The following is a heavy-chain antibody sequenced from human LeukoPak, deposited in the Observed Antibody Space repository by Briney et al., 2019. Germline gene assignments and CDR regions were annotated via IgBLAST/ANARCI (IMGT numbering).Heavy chain of an antibody. D-gene: IGHD5-12*01. CDR1: GFTFSTHW. Sequence: PGGSLRLSCVASGFTFSTHWRNWVRQAPGEGLEWVASINHGGNKIYYLDSVKGRFTISSDNSKNTLYLQMNSLRAEDTAVYYCAKDFASYSGYDWGTFDYWGQGTLVTVSS. CDR2: INHGGNKI. V-gene: IGHV3-7*01. CDR3: AKDFASYSGYDWGTFDY. J-gene: IGHJ4*02.